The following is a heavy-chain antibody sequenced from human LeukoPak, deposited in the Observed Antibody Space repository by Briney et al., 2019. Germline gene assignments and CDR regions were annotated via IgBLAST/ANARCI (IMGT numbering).Heavy chain of an antibody. J-gene: IGHJ4*02. CDR3: AHQAVEGAPLDY. D-gene: IGHD5-24*01. V-gene: IGHV3-30*14. CDR2: ISYDGSNK. CDR1: GFIFSSYA. Sequence: GGSLRLSCAASGFIFSSYAMNWVRQAPGKGLEWVAVISYDGSNKYYADSVKGRFTISRDNSKNTLYLQMNSLRAEDTAVYYCAHQAVEGAPLDYWGQGTLVTVSS.